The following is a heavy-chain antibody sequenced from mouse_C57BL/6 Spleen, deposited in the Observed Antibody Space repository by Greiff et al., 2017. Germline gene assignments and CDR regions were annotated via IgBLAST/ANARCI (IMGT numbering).Heavy chain of an antibody. CDR3: AREGYYGSSYWYFDV. V-gene: IGHV5-4*01. CDR2: ISDGGSYT. CDR1: GFTFSSYA. Sequence: EVQLQESGGGLVKPGGSLKLSCAASGFTFSSYAMSWVRQTPEKRLEWVATISDGGSYTYYPDNVKGRFTISRDNAKNNLYLQMSHLKSEDTAMYYCAREGYYGSSYWYFDVWGTGTTVTVSS. D-gene: IGHD1-1*01. J-gene: IGHJ1*03.